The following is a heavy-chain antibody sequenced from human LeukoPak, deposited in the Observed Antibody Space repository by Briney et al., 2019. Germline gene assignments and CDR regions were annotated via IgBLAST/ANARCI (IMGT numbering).Heavy chain of an antibody. D-gene: IGHD1-26*01. Sequence: PGGSLRLSCAASGFTFSSYGMHWVRQAPGKGLEWVAVISYDGSYNYYADSVKGRFTISRDNSKNTLYLQMNSLRAEDTAVYYCAKDLRQSYVGTFDIWGQGTMVTVSS. V-gene: IGHV3-30*18. CDR3: AKDLRQSYVGTFDI. J-gene: IGHJ3*02. CDR1: GFTFSSYG. CDR2: ISYDGSYN.